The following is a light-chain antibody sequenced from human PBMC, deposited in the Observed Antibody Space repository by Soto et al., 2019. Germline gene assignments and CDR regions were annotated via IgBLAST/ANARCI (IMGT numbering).Light chain of an antibody. CDR1: QGIKNG. CDR3: LQAYSYPRT. V-gene: IGKV1-6*01. J-gene: IGKJ1*01. Sequence: AIQMTQSPSSLSASVGDRVTITCRASQGIKNGLGWYQQKPGKAPKILMYAAFTFKSGVPSRFSGSGSGTDFTLAISSLQPEDFSTYYCLQAYSYPRTFGQGTRVEIK. CDR2: AAF.